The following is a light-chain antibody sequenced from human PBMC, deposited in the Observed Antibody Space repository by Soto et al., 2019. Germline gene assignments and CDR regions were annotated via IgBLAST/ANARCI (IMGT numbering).Light chain of an antibody. Sequence: VLTQSPGTLSLSPGDSASLSCRAGQILSSSFLAWYQQNTNQAPRLLIYGESSRAPGIPDRLSGSGSGTDLTLTITRLEPEDFAVYYCQQYGNSPQTFGQGTKVDIK. CDR2: GES. J-gene: IGKJ1*01. CDR3: QQYGNSPQT. CDR1: QILSSSF. V-gene: IGKV3-20*01.